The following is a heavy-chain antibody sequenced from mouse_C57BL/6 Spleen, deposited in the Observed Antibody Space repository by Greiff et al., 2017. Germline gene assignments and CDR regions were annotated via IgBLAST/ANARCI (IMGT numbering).Heavy chain of an antibody. V-gene: IGHV1-69*01. CDR1: GYTFTSYW. CDR3: ARFHSRGDY. D-gene: IGHD1-1*01. CDR2: IDPSDSYT. J-gene: IGHJ2*01. Sequence: QVQLQQSGAELVMPGASVKLSCKASGYTFTSYWMHWVKQRPGQGLEWIGEIDPSDSYTNYNQKFKGKSTLTVDKSSSTSYMQLSSLTSEDYAVYYCARFHSRGDYWGQGTTLTVSS.